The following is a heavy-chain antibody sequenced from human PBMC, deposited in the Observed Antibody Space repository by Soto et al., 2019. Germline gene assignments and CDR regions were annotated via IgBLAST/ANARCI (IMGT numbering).Heavy chain of an antibody. D-gene: IGHD4-17*01. CDR3: AKNALSTVTRRGQYFDS. V-gene: IGHV3-23*01. Sequence: GGSLRLSCAASGVNFNTYAMSWVRQAPGEGLEWVSGIGGGTGATYNADSVKGRFIISRDNSKNTLYLQMNNLRVEDTAVYYCAKNALSTVTRRGQYFDSWGQGTPVTVSS. J-gene: IGHJ4*02. CDR2: IGGGTGAT. CDR1: GVNFNTYA.